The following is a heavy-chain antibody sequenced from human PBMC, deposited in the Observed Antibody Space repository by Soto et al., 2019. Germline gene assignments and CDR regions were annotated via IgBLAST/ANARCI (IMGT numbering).Heavy chain of an antibody. CDR3: ASDSDTAMVLNHYYYGTDG. D-gene: IGHD5-18*01. CDR2: IIPIFGTA. V-gene: IGHV1-69*13. CDR1: GGTFSSYA. J-gene: IGHJ6*02. Sequence: VASVKGSCKASGGTFSSYAISWVRQAPGQGLEWMGGIIPIFGTANYAQKFQGRVTITADESTSTAYMELSSLGSEDTAVYYCASDSDTAMVLNHYYYGTDGRG.